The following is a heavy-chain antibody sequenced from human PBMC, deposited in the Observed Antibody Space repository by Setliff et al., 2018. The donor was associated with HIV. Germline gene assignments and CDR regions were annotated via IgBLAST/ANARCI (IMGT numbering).Heavy chain of an antibody. Sequence: SETLSLTCVVSGGSISSYYWSWIRQPPGKGLEWIGYIYFSGSTNYNPSLKSRVTISVDTSKNQFSLKLSSVTAADTAVYFCARDHELGAFDLWGQGTMVTVS. D-gene: IGHD1-26*01. CDR2: IYFSGST. CDR1: GGSISSYY. J-gene: IGHJ3*01. V-gene: IGHV4-59*12. CDR3: ARDHELGAFDL.